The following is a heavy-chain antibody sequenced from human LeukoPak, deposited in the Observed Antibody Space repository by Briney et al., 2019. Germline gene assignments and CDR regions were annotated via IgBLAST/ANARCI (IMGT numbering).Heavy chain of an antibody. D-gene: IGHD4-17*01. V-gene: IGHV3-7*01. J-gene: IGHJ4*02. Sequence: PGGSLRLSCAASGFTISSYCMSWVRQAPGKGLEWVASIKQDGSERYYVDSVKGRFTISRDNVKNSLYLQMNSLRAEDTAVYYCASAGTSYGDQFFDYWGQGTLVTVSS. CDR2: IKQDGSER. CDR1: GFTISSYC. CDR3: ASAGTSYGDQFFDY.